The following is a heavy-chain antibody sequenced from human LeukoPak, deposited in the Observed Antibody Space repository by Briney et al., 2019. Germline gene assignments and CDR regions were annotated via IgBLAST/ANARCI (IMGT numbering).Heavy chain of an antibody. CDR1: GGSISSGGYY. Sequence: PPQTLSLTCTVSGGSISSGGYYWSWIRQHPGKGLEWIGYIYYSGSTYYNPSLKSRVTISVDTSKNQFSLKLSSVTAADTAVYYCARHRHYYESSGRRLRNYYFDYWGQGTLVTVSS. D-gene: IGHD3-22*01. J-gene: IGHJ4*02. CDR2: IYYSGST. CDR3: ARHRHYYESSGRRLRNYYFDY. V-gene: IGHV4-31*03.